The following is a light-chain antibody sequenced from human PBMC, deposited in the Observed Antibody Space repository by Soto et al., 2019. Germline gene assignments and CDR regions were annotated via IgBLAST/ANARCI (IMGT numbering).Light chain of an antibody. CDR1: QSVRSSY. V-gene: IGKV3-20*01. CDR3: QQEGGSPQT. CDR2: GAC. Sequence: EIVLTQSPGTLSLSPGERVTLSCRASQSVRSSYLAWYQQKPGQAPRLLIYGACRRATGIPDRFSGSGSGTDFTRTINRLEAEDLGVYFCQQEGGSPQTFGQGTQLEIK. J-gene: IGKJ2*01.